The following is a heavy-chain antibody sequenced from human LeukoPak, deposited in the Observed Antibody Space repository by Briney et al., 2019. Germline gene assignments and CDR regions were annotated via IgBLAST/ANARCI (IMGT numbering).Heavy chain of an antibody. CDR3: ARRGYSSSWEDYYMDV. Sequence: SETLSLTCAVYGGSFSGYYWSWIRQPPGKGLEWIGYIYYSGSTNYNPSLKSRVTISVDTSKNQFSLKLSSVTAADTAVYYCARRGYSSSWEDYYMDVWGKGTTVTVSS. V-gene: IGHV4-59*01. J-gene: IGHJ6*03. CDR2: IYYSGST. CDR1: GGSFSGYY. D-gene: IGHD6-6*01.